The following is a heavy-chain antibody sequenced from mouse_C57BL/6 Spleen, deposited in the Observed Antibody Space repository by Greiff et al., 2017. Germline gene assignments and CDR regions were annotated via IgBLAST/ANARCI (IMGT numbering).Heavy chain of an antibody. J-gene: IGHJ2*01. CDR1: GYTFTSYW. CDR2: IDPSDSYT. Sequence: QVQLQQSGAELVMPGASVKLSCKASGYTFTSYWMHWVKQRPGQGLEWIGEIDPSDSYTNYNQKFKGKSTLTVDKSSSTAYMQLSSLTSEDSAVYYCARSITTVVVSPFDYWGQGTTLTVSS. D-gene: IGHD1-1*01. CDR3: ARSITTVVVSPFDY. V-gene: IGHV1-69*01.